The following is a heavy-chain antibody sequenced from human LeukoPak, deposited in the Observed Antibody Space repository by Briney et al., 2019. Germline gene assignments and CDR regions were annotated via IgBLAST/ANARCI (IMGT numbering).Heavy chain of an antibody. D-gene: IGHD3-16*02. J-gene: IGHJ4*02. V-gene: IGHV3-23*01. Sequence: PGGTLRLSCAASGFTFSSYGMSWVRQAPGKGLEWVSAISGSGGSTYYADSVKGRFTISRDNSKNTLYLQMNSLRAEDTAVYYCAKMYYDYVWGSYLGAGDYYFDYWGQGTLVTASS. CDR1: GFTFSSYG. CDR2: ISGSGGST. CDR3: AKMYYDYVWGSYLGAGDYYFDY.